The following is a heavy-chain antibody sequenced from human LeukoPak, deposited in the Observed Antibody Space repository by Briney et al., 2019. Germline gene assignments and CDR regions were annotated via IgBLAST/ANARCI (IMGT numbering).Heavy chain of an antibody. CDR1: GGSITTYY. Sequence: PSETLSLTCSVPGGSITTYYWSWIRQPAGKGLEWIGRINTSGSTNYNPSLKSRVTMSVDTSKNQFSLKLSSVTAADTAVYYCAKHRYSSSTNYYFDSWGQGTLVTVSS. CDR2: INTSGST. V-gene: IGHV4-4*07. D-gene: IGHD6-6*01. CDR3: AKHRYSSSTNYYFDS. J-gene: IGHJ4*02.